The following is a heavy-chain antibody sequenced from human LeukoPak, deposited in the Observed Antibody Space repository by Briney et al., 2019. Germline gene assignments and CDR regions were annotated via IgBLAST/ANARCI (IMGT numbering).Heavy chain of an antibody. Sequence: ASVRVSCKASGYTFTGYYMHWVRQAPGQGLEWMGIINPSGGSTSYAQKFQGRVTMTRDMSTSTVYMELSSLRSEDTALYYCAKCYYDSSGYYPCAFDIWGQGTMVTVSS. J-gene: IGHJ3*02. CDR1: GYTFTGYY. D-gene: IGHD3-22*01. V-gene: IGHV1-46*01. CDR3: AKCYYDSSGYYPCAFDI. CDR2: INPSGGST.